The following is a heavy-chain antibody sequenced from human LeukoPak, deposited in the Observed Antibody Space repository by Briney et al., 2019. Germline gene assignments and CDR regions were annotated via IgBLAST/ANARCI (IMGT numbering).Heavy chain of an antibody. J-gene: IGHJ4*02. CDR1: GVSITSFY. CDR2: IYFSGST. Sequence: PSETLSLTCTVSGVSITSFYWSWIRQPPGKGLEWIGYIYFSGSTNYNPSLKSRVTVSLDTTKNQVSLKLSSVSAADTAVYYCARDMWEYSGSDYWGQGTLVTVSS. D-gene: IGHD5-12*01. V-gene: IGHV4-59*12. CDR3: ARDMWEYSGSDY.